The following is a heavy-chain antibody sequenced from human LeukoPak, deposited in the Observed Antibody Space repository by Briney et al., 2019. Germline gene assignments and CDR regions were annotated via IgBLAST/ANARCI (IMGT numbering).Heavy chain of an antibody. Sequence: ASVRVSCKASEYTFSGHFIHRMRQAPGQGLEWVGWINPNSGGTNYAQKFQGRVTLTRDTSAGTAYMDLSSLRSDDTAVYYCAQSIAVPRIPTFDVWGQGTVVAVSS. D-gene: IGHD6-19*01. J-gene: IGHJ3*01. CDR3: AQSIAVPRIPTFDV. V-gene: IGHV1-2*02. CDR1: EYTFSGHF. CDR2: INPNSGGT.